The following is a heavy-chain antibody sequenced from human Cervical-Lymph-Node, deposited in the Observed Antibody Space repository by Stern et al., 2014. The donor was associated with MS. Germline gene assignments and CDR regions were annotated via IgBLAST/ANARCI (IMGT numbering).Heavy chain of an antibody. CDR2: ISIYHGET. Sequence: QVQLVQSGAEVQKPGASVKVSCTASGYTFLNYGIGWVRQAPGQGLEWMGWISIYHGETKYADNLQGRVNMTPDTTTDTVFTGLRSLRSDDTAVYYCAGFVAAGGWGSFDYWGQGTLVTVSS. D-gene: IGHD3-16*01. CDR3: AGFVAAGGWGSFDY. CDR1: GYTFLNYG. V-gene: IGHV1-18*01. J-gene: IGHJ4*02.